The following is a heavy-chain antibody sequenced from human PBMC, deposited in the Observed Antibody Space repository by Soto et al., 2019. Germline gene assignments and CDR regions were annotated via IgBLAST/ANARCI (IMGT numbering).Heavy chain of an antibody. J-gene: IGHJ4*02. V-gene: IGHV4-39*01. CDR3: ATHPPYGPLDH. CDR1: GGSFSSSSNH. Sequence: QLQLQESGPGVVKPSETLSLTCTVSGGSFSSSSNHWGWIRQPPGKGLEWIGNIYYIENTYYNPSLKSRVTISVDTSKNQFSLRLTSVTAADTAVYYCATHPPYGPLDHWGQGTLVTVSS. CDR2: IYYIENT. D-gene: IGHD4-17*01.